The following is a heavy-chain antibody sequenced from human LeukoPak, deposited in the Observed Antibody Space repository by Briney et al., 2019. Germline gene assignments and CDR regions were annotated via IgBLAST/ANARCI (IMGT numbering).Heavy chain of an antibody. CDR1: GISFNNYW. D-gene: IGHD3-22*01. CDR3: ATGLGHYYDY. CDR2: VKSDGSST. V-gene: IGHV3-74*01. Sequence: QPGGSLRLSCVPAGISFNNYWMHWVRQAPGKVLVWVSRVKSDGSSTVHADSVEGRFTISRDNARTTVYLRMSSLRLDDTATYYCATGLGHYYDYWGQGSLVTVSS. J-gene: IGHJ4*02.